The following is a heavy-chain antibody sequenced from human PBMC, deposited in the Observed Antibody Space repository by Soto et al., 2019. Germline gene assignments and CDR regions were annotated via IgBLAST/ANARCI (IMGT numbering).Heavy chain of an antibody. J-gene: IGHJ5*02. CDR1: GFAVSSNY. CDR2: IYSGAST. D-gene: IGHD6-13*01. CDR3: ARGMYSSSWSPRSLVVGT. Sequence: PGGSLRLSCAASGFAVSSNYMSWVRQAPGKGLEWVSVIYSGASTYYADSVKGRFTISRDNSKNTLYLQMNSLRAEDTAVYYCARGMYSSSWSPRSLVVGTWGQGTLVTVST. V-gene: IGHV3-53*01.